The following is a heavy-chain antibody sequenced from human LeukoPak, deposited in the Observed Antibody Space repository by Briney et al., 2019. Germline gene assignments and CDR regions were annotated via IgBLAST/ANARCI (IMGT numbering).Heavy chain of an antibody. Sequence: PGGSLRLSCAASGFTFSSYVMSWVRQAPGKGLEWVSTISGSGGSTYYADSVKGRFTISRDNSKNTLYLQMNSLRAEETAEYYCAKGPKQLVFVRGYYFDYWGQGTLVTVSS. CDR3: AKGPKQLVFVRGYYFDY. V-gene: IGHV3-23*01. CDR2: ISGSGGST. CDR1: GFTFSSYV. D-gene: IGHD6-13*01. J-gene: IGHJ4*02.